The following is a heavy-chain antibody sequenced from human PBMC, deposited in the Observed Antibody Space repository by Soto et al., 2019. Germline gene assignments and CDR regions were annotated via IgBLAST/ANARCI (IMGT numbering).Heavy chain of an antibody. CDR3: ARGEYSSSFFGFDY. CDR2: IYYSGST. D-gene: IGHD6-6*01. J-gene: IGHJ4*02. Sequence: PSETLSLTGTVSVGSISSYYWSWIRQRPGKGLEWIGYIYYSGSTNYNPSLKSRVTISVDTSKNQFSLKLSSVTAADTAVYYCARGEYSSSFFGFDYWGQGTLVTVSS. CDR1: VGSISSYY. V-gene: IGHV4-59*01.